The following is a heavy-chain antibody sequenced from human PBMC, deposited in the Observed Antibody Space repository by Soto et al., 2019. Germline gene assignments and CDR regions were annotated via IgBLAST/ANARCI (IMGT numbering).Heavy chain of an antibody. CDR3: ARVPGP. CDR1: GGSISSGGYS. CDR2: IYHSGST. V-gene: IGHV4-30-2*01. Sequence: QLQLQESGSGLVKPSQTLSLTCAVSGGSISSGGYSWSWIRQPPGKGLEWIGYIYHSGSTYYNPPRXRXITIAVDRSKNQFSLKLSSVTAADTAVYYCARVPGPWGQGTLVTVSS. J-gene: IGHJ5*02.